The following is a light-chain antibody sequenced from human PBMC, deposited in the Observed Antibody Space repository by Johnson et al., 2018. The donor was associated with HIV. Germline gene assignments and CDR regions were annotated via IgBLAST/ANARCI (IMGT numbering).Light chain of an antibody. CDR3: GTWDSSLSTYV. CDR2: ENN. Sequence: QSVLTQPPSVSAAPGQKVTISCSGSSSNIGNNYVSWYQQLPGTAPKLLIYENNKRPSGIPDRFYGSKSGTSATLGITGIQTGDEADFYCGTWDSSLSTYVFGTGTKVTVL. J-gene: IGLJ1*01. CDR1: SSNIGNNY. V-gene: IGLV1-51*02.